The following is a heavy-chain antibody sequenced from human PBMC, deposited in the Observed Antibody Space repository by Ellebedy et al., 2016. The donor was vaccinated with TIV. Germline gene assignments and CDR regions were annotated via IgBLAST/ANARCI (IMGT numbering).Heavy chain of an antibody. D-gene: IGHD3-10*01. CDR3: ARSVGFGELLSVY. CDR1: GGTFSSYA. CDR2: IIPIFGTA. V-gene: IGHV1-69*13. J-gene: IGHJ4*02. Sequence: ASVKVSCKASGGTFSSYAISWVRQAPGQGLEWMGGIIPIFGTAYYAQKFQGRVTITADESTSTAYMELSGLRSEDTAVYYCARSVGFGELLSVYWGQGTLVTVSS.